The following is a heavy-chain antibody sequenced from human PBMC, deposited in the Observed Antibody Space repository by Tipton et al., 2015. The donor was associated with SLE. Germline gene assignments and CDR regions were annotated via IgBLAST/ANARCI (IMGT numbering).Heavy chain of an antibody. CDR3: ARVGVVAAAPSLYYMYL. V-gene: IGHV1-3*01. CDR2: INAGNGNT. CDR1: GYTFTSYA. Sequence: QSGAEVKKPGASVKVSCKASGYTFTSYAMHWVRQDPGQRLEWMGWINAGNGNTKYSQKFQGRVTITRDTSARTAYMELSSLRSEGTAVYYCARVGVVAAAPSLYYMYLWGKGTAVTVSS. J-gene: IGHJ6*03. D-gene: IGHD2-15*01.